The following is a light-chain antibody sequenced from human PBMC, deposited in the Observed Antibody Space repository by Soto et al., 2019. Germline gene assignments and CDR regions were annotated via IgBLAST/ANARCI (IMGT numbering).Light chain of an antibody. CDR1: QRISSW. J-gene: IGKJ3*01. CDR3: QPYNRSPFT. CDR2: KAS. Sequence: DIQMTQSPSTLSASVGDRVTITCRASQRISSWLAWYQQKPGKAPKLLIYKASSLESGVPLRFSGSGSGTEFTLTIRSLQPDDFATYYCQPYNRSPFTFGPGTKVHLK. V-gene: IGKV1-5*03.